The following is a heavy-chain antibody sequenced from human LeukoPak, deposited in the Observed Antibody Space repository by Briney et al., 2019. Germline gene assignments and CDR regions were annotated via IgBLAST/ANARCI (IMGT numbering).Heavy chain of an antibody. D-gene: IGHD2-15*01. Sequence: GASVKVSCKASGYTSSGYYIHWVRQAPGQGLEWMGWINPNSGGTNYAQKFQGRVTMTRDTSISTAYMELSRLRFDDTAVYYCARVGYCRGDKCYLHFDYWGQGTLVTVSS. CDR3: ARVGYCRGDKCYLHFDY. CDR1: GYTSSGYY. J-gene: IGHJ4*02. V-gene: IGHV1-2*02. CDR2: INPNSGGT.